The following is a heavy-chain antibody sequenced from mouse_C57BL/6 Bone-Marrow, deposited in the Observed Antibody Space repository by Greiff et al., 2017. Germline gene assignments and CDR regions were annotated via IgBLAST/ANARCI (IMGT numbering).Heavy chain of an antibody. J-gene: IGHJ1*03. Sequence: EVQLQQSGPELVKPGASVKISCKASGYSFTDYNMNWVRQSNGKSLEWIGVINPNYGTTSYNQKFKGKATLTVDQSSSTAYMQRNSLTSEDAAVYYCARGDYVTDWYYDVWGTGTTVTVSA. CDR1: GYSFTDYN. CDR3: ARGDYVTDWYYDV. D-gene: IGHD2-13*01. V-gene: IGHV1-39*01. CDR2: INPNYGTT.